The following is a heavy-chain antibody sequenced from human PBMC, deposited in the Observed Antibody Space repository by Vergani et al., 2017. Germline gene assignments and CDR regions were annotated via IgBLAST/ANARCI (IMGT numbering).Heavy chain of an antibody. V-gene: IGHV1-18*01. CDR3: ARDLLGYSSSWLFDY. D-gene: IGHD6-13*01. CDR2: ISAYNGNT. Sequence: QVQLVQSGAEVKKPGSSVKVSCKASGGTFSSYAISWVRQAPGQGLEWMGGISAYNGNTNYAQKLQGRVTMTTDTSTSTAYMELRSLRSDDTAVYYCARDLLGYSSSWLFDYWGQGTLVTVSS. J-gene: IGHJ4*02. CDR1: GGTFSSYA.